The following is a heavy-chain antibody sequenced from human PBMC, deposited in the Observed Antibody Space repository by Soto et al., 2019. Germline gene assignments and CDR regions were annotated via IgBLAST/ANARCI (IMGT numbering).Heavy chain of an antibody. J-gene: IGHJ4*02. Sequence: PGGSLRLSCAASGFTFSSYAMHWVRQAPGKGLEWVAIISDDGSNKYNADSVKGRFTISRDNSRNTLFLQMNSLRAEDTAVYYCARDRSLSAWYYVDYWGQGNLVTVSS. D-gene: IGHD2-8*01. CDR2: ISDDGSNK. V-gene: IGHV3-30-3*01. CDR3: ARDRSLSAWYYVDY. CDR1: GFTFSSYA.